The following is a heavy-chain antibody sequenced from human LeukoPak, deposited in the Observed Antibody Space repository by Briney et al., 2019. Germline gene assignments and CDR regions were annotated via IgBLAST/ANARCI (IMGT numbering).Heavy chain of an antibody. Sequence: GASVKVSCKASGYTFTSHYMHWVRQAPGQGLEWMGWINPNRGGTNYVQKFQGRVTMTRDTSIGTAYMELSRLRSDDTAVYYCARGRDGVGSGWWNYYYYYMDVWGKGTTVTISS. CDR3: ARGRDGVGSGWWNYYYYYMDV. V-gene: IGHV1-2*02. D-gene: IGHD2-15*01. J-gene: IGHJ6*03. CDR2: INPNRGGT. CDR1: GYTFTSHY.